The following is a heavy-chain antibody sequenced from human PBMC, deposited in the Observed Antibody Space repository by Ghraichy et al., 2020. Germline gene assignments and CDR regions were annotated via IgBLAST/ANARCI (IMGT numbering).Heavy chain of an antibody. V-gene: IGHV1-18*01. Sequence: ASVNVSCKASGYTFTSYGISWVRQAPGQGLEWMGWISAHNGNTNYAQKLQGRVTMTTDTSTSTAYMELRSLRSDDTAVYYCARWRMTTVTLDAFDIWGQGTMVTVSS. CDR3: ARWRMTTVTLDAFDI. CDR2: ISAHNGNT. J-gene: IGHJ3*02. CDR1: GYTFTSYG. D-gene: IGHD4-17*01.